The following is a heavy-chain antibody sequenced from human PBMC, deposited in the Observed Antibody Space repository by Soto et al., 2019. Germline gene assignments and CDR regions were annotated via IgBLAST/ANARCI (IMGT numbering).Heavy chain of an antibody. J-gene: IGHJ6*02. Sequence: ASVKVSCKASGYPFTSYDVNWVRLAAGQGLEWMGWMNPNSGNTGSAQKFQGRVTMTRNTPINTAYMELSILTSEDTAMYYCARGLLCGHPYHQAVWGQRTTVPVSS. CDR3: ARGLLCGHPYHQAV. D-gene: IGHD2-2*01. CDR1: GYPFTSYD. CDR2: MNPNSGNT. V-gene: IGHV1-8*01.